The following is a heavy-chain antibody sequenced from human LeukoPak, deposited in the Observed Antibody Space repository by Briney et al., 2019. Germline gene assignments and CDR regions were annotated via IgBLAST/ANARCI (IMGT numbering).Heavy chain of an antibody. CDR2: IYSSGST. D-gene: IGHD2-2*01. Sequence: PSETPSLTCTVSGGSISIYYWSWIRQPAGKGLEWIGRIYSSGSTNYNPSLKSRVTMSVDTSKNQLSLKLSSVTAADTAVYYCARENIVVVPAAIVKRYYYYYMDVWGKGTTVTVSS. J-gene: IGHJ6*03. CDR3: ARENIVVVPAAIVKRYYYYYMDV. V-gene: IGHV4-4*07. CDR1: GGSISIYY.